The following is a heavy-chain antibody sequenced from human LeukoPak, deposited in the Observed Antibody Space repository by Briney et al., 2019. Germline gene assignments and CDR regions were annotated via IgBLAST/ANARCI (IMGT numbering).Heavy chain of an antibody. CDR3: YVWGSYRYTGGFWYFDY. CDR1: GFTFSSYA. Sequence: GGSLRLSCAASGFTFSSYAMSWVRQAPGEGLEWVSAISGSGGSTYYAGSVKGRFTISRDNSKNTLYLQMNSLRAEDTAVYYCYVWGSYRYTGGFWYFDYWGQGTLVSVSS. D-gene: IGHD3-16*02. CDR2: ISGSGGST. V-gene: IGHV3-23*01. J-gene: IGHJ4*02.